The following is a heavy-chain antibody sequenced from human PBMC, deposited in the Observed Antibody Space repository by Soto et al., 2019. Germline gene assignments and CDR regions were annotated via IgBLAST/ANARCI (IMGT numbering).Heavy chain of an antibody. CDR3: ATASGWDRNFDY. V-gene: IGHV4-59*01. Sequence: ASETLSLTCTVGDGSISSYSWNWIRQPPGKGLEWIGYIFYTGSTNYNPSLKSRVTISVDTSKNQFSLRLTSVTAADTAVYYCATASGWDRNFDYWGQGTLVTVSS. J-gene: IGHJ4*02. D-gene: IGHD6-25*01. CDR2: IFYTGST. CDR1: DGSISSYS.